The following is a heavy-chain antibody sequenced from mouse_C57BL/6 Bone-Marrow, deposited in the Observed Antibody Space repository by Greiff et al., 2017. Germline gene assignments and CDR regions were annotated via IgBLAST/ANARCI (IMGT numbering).Heavy chain of an antibody. D-gene: IGHD1-1*01. J-gene: IGHJ2*01. Sequence: QVQLQQPGAELVRPGSSVKLSCKASGYTFTSYWMHWVKQRPIQGLEWIGNIDPSDSATHYNQKFKDKATLTVDKSSSTAYMQLSSLTSEDSAVYYCARLIYYYGSSYGGYWGQGTTLTVSS. CDR1: GYTFTSYW. V-gene: IGHV1-52*01. CDR2: IDPSDSAT. CDR3: ARLIYYYGSSYGGY.